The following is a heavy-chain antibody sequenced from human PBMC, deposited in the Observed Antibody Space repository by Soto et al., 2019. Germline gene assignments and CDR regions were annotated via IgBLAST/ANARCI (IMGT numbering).Heavy chain of an antibody. D-gene: IGHD6-13*01. J-gene: IGHJ6*02. CDR1: GGSFSGYY. CDR3: ARGSRTYGMDV. V-gene: IGHV4-34*01. CDR2: INHSGST. Sequence: SETLSLTCAVYGGSFSGYYWSWIRQPPGKGLEWIGEINHSGSTNYNPSLKSRVTISVDTSKNQFSLKLSSVTAADTAVYYCARGSRTYGMDVWGQGTTVTVS.